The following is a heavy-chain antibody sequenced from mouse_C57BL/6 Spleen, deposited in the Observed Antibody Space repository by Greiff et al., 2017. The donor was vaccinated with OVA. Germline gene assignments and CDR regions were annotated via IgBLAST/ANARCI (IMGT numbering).Heavy chain of an antibody. CDR2: IHPNSGSS. D-gene: IGHD2-5*01. J-gene: IGHJ1*03. CDR3: TRSYSSYRSYWYWDV. Sequence: QVQLQQPGAELVKPGASVNLSCKASGYTFTSYWMHWVKQRPGQGLEWIGMIHPNSGSSNYNEKFSSKATLTVDNSTSRAYMQLSSQTYEDSAVYDCTRSYSSYRSYWYWDVWGTGTTVTVSS. CDR1: GYTFTSYW. V-gene: IGHV1-64*01.